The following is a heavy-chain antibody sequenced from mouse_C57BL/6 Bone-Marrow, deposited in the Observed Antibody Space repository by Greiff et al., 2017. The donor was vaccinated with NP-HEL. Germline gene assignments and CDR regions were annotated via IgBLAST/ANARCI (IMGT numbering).Heavy chain of an antibody. D-gene: IGHD1-1*01. CDR2: IYPGDGDT. V-gene: IGHV1-82*01. J-gene: IGHJ4*01. Sequence: LQESGPELVKPGASVKISCKASGYAFSSSWMNWVKQRPGKGLEWIGRIYPGDGDTNYNGKFKGKATLTADKSSSTAYMQLSSLTSEDSAVYFCARGVYYYGSRLYAMDYWGQGTSVTVSS. CDR3: ARGVYYYGSRLYAMDY. CDR1: GYAFSSSW.